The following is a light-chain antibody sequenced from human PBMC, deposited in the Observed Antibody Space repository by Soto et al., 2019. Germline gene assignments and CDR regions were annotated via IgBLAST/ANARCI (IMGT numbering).Light chain of an antibody. CDR2: DAS. Sequence: DIQMTQSPSTLSASVEDRVTITCRASQSISSWLAWYQQKPGKAPKLLIYDASSLESGVPSRFSGSGSGTEFTLTISSLQPDDFATYYCQQYNSYSPWTFGQGTKV. CDR1: QSISSW. J-gene: IGKJ1*01. CDR3: QQYNSYSPWT. V-gene: IGKV1-5*01.